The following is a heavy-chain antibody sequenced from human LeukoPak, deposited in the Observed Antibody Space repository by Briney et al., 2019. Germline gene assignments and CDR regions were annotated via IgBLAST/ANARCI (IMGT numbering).Heavy chain of an antibody. CDR3: ARDQGGPAAGDFDY. D-gene: IGHD6-13*01. Sequence: GASVKVSCKASGYTFTCYYMHWVRQAPGQGLEWMGWINPNSGGTNYAQKFQGRVTMTRDTSISTAYMELSRLRSDDTAVYYCARDQGGPAAGDFDYWGQGTLVTVSS. CDR2: INPNSGGT. J-gene: IGHJ4*02. CDR1: GYTFTCYY. V-gene: IGHV1-2*02.